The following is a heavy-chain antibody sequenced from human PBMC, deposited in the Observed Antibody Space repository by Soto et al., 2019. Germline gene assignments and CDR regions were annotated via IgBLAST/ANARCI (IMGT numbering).Heavy chain of an antibody. CDR1: GGTFSSYA. CDR2: IIPIFGTA. V-gene: IGHV1-69*13. J-gene: IGHJ4*02. CDR3: ARDPPSSPSSVGGNGGYGDSDY. D-gene: IGHD5-12*01. Sequence: SVKVSCKASGGTFSSYAISWVRQAPGQGLEWMGGIIPIFGTANYAQKFQGRVTITADESTSTAYMELSSLRSEDTAVYYCARDPPSSPSSVGGNGGYGDSDYWGQGTLVTVSS.